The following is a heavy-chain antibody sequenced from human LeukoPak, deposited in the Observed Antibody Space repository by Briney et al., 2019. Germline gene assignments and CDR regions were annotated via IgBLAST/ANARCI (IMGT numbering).Heavy chain of an antibody. CDR1: GFSLSTSGVG. CDR3: AHTRCTSTSCYKDFDY. Sequence: SGPTLVKPTQTLTLTCTFSGFSLSTSGVGVVWIRQPPGKALEWLALIYWNDDKRYSPSLKSRLTITRDTSTNQVVLTMTNMDPVDTATYYCAHTRCTSTSCYKDFDYWGQGTLVTVSS. J-gene: IGHJ4*02. D-gene: IGHD2-2*01. CDR2: IYWNDDK. V-gene: IGHV2-5*01.